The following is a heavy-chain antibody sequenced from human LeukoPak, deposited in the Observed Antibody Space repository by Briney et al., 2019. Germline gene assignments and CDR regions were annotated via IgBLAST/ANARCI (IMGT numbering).Heavy chain of an antibody. CDR3: ARGTLYSGWSYYFDY. CDR1: GFTVSSNY. J-gene: IGHJ4*02. D-gene: IGHD6-19*01. CDR2: IYSGGST. Sequence: GGSLRLSCAASGFTVSSNYMSWVRQAPGKGLEWVSVIYSGGSTYYADSVKGRFTISRDNSKNTLYLQMNSLRAEDTAVYYCARGTLYSGWSYYFDYWGQGSQVTVSS. V-gene: IGHV3-53*01.